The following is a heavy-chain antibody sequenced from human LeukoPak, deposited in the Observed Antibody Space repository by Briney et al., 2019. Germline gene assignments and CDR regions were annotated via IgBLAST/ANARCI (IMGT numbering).Heavy chain of an antibody. CDR1: GGSISSYY. V-gene: IGHV4-59*01. J-gene: IGHJ4*02. D-gene: IGHD3-10*01. Sequence: SETLSLTCTVSGGSISSYYWSWMRQPPGKGLEWIGYMFYSGSTKYNPSLKSRVTISVDMSKNQFSLKLSSVTAADTAVYYCAVGADPGSYHFDYWGQGTLVTVSS. CDR2: MFYSGST. CDR3: AVGADPGSYHFDY.